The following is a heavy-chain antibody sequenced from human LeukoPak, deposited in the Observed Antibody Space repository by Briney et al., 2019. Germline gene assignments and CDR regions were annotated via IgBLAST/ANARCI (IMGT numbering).Heavy chain of an antibody. Sequence: GASVKVSCKASGYTFTSYDINWVRQATGQGLEWMGWMNPNSGNTGYAQKFQGRVTITRNTSISTAYMELSSLRSEDTAVYYCARGRGYSSGWYYFDYWGQGTLVTVSS. CDR3: ARGRGYSSGWYYFDY. D-gene: IGHD6-19*01. J-gene: IGHJ4*02. V-gene: IGHV1-8*03. CDR2: MNPNSGNT. CDR1: GYTFTSYD.